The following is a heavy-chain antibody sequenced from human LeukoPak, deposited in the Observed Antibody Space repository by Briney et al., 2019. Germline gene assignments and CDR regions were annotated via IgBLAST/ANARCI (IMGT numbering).Heavy chain of an antibody. Sequence: SGGSLRLSCAASGFTFSSYAMHWVRQAPGKGLEWVAVISYDGSNKYYADSVKGRFTISRDNSKNTLYLQMNSLRAEDTAVYYSARDGYCTNGVCADYYYYYMDVWGKGTPVTVSS. CDR3: ARDGYCTNGVCADYYYYYMDV. D-gene: IGHD2-8*01. CDR1: GFTFSSYA. J-gene: IGHJ6*03. V-gene: IGHV3-30*01. CDR2: ISYDGSNK.